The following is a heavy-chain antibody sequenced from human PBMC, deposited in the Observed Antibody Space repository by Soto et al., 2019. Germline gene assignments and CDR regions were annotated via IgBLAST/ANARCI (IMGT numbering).Heavy chain of an antibody. D-gene: IGHD6-19*01. CDR1: GFMFSAYA. CDR3: ARDPSPYTSGWYGVDF. V-gene: IGHV3-30*04. CDR2: ISYDGTNK. Sequence: QVQLVESGGGVVQPGRSLRLSCAASGFMFSAYAMHWVRQAPGKGLEWVAAISYDGTNKYYADSVKGRFTISRDNSKNTLFLQMNSLRAEDTAVYYCARDPSPYTSGWYGVDFWGHGTLVTVSS. J-gene: IGHJ4*01.